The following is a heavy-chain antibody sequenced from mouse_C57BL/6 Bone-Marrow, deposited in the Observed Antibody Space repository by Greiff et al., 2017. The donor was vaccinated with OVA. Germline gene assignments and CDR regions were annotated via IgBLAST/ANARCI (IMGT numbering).Heavy chain of an antibody. V-gene: IGHV5-17*01. CDR1: GFTFSDYG. Sequence: EVTLVESGGGLVKPGGSLKLSCAASGFTFSDYGMHWVRQAPEKGLEWVAYISSGSSTIYYADTVKGRFTISRDNAKNTRFLQMTSLRAEDAAMYYCARTHFDVWGTGTTVTVSS. CDR3: ARTHFDV. CDR2: ISSGSSTI. J-gene: IGHJ1*03.